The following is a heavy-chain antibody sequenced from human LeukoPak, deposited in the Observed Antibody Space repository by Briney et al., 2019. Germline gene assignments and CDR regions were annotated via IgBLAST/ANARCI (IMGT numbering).Heavy chain of an antibody. CDR2: IYHSGST. V-gene: IGHV4-4*02. D-gene: IGHD6-13*01. CDR1: GGSISSSNW. Sequence: SGTLSLTCAVSGGSISSSNWWSWVRQPPGKGLEWIGEIYHSGSTNYNPSLKSRVTISVDKSKNQFSLKLSSVTAADTAVYYCARAPTARLAAAYFDYWGQGTLVTVSS. J-gene: IGHJ4*02. CDR3: ARAPTARLAAAYFDY.